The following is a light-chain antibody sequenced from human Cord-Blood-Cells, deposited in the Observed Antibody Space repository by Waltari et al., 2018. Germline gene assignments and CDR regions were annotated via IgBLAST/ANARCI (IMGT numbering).Light chain of an antibody. CDR2: EVS. J-gene: IGLJ1*01. Sequence: QSALTQPASVSGSPGQSITISCTGTSSDVGGYNYVSWYQQHPGKAPKLMIYEVSNWPSGVSYRYAGAMHGNTDSLTISGLQAEDEADYYGSSYTSSSPYVFGTGSKVT. V-gene: IGLV2-14*01. CDR3: SSYTSSSPYV. CDR1: SSDVGGYNY.